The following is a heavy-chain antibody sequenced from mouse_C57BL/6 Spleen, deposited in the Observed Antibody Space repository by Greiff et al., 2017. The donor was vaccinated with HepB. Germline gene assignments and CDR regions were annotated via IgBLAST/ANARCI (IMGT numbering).Heavy chain of an antibody. J-gene: IGHJ3*01. Sequence: EVHLVESGGGLVKPGGSLKLSCAASGFTFSSYAMSWVRQTPEKRLEWVATISDGGSYTYYPDNVKGRFTISRDNAKNNLYLQMSHLKSEDTAMYYCAREDDGYYVFFAYWGQGTLVTVSA. CDR1: GFTFSSYA. V-gene: IGHV5-4*01. D-gene: IGHD2-3*01. CDR2: ISDGGSYT. CDR3: AREDDGYYVFFAY.